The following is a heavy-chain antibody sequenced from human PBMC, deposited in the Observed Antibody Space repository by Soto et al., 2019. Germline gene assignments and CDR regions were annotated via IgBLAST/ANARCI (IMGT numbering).Heavy chain of an antibody. V-gene: IGHV3-21*01. Sequence: GGSLRLSCAASGFTFSSYSMNWVRQAPGKGLEWVSSISSSSSYIYYADSVKGRFTISRDNAKNSLYLQMNSLRAEDTAVYYCASHPRDSSGYWYYFDYWGQGTLVTVSS. CDR1: GFTFSSYS. CDR2: ISSSSSYI. D-gene: IGHD3-22*01. CDR3: ASHPRDSSGYWYYFDY. J-gene: IGHJ4*02.